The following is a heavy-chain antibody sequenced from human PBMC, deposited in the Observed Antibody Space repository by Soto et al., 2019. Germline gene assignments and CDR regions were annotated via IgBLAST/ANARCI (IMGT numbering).Heavy chain of an antibody. V-gene: IGHV3-21*01. Sequence: PGGSLRLSCAASGFTFSSYSMNWVRQAPGKGLEWVSSISSSSSYIYYADSGKGRFTISRDNAKNSLYLQMNSLRAEDTAVYYCARDSPQRRDCSGGSCFYYYYYYGMDVWGQGTTVTVSS. D-gene: IGHD2-15*01. CDR1: GFTFSSYS. CDR2: ISSSSSYI. J-gene: IGHJ6*02. CDR3: ARDSPQRRDCSGGSCFYYYYYYGMDV.